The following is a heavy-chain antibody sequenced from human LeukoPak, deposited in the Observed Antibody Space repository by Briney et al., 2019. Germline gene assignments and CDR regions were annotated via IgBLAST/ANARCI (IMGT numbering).Heavy chain of an antibody. CDR2: IRQDGSKK. Sequence: GEPLRLSGAASGFTFSNYWMNWVGQPPGKGREWVANIRQDGSKKCYVESVKGRFTISRDNAKNSVYLQMSSLRGEDTSFYDCARDRNLVLRYFVWFTEWVEGTRVPVPS. CDR3: ARDRNLVLRYFVWFTE. V-gene: IGHV3-7*01. CDR1: GFTFSNYW. J-gene: IGHJ4*02. D-gene: IGHD3-9*01.